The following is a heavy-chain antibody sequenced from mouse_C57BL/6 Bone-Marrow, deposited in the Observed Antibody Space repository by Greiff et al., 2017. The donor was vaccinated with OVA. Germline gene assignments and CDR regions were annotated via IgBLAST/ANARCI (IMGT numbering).Heavy chain of an antibody. CDR2: ISSGGSYT. CDR3: ERGCTTVVATPFAY. J-gene: IGHJ3*01. Sequence: EVQLVESGGDLVKPGGSLKLSCAASGFTFSSYGMSWVRQTPDKRLEWVATISSGGSYTYYPDSVKGRFTISRDNAKNTLYLQKSSLKSEDTAMYYCERGCTTVVATPFAYWGQGTLVTVSA. V-gene: IGHV5-6*01. CDR1: GFTFSSYG. D-gene: IGHD1-1*01.